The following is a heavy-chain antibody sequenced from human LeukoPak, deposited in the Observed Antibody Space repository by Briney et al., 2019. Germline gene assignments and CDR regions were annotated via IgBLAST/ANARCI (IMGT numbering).Heavy chain of an antibody. J-gene: IGHJ4*02. CDR1: GYSISSGYY. CDR2: IYHSGST. V-gene: IGHV4-38-2*02. CDR3: ARGKSTYSSGYYYYFDY. D-gene: IGHD3-22*01. Sequence: SETLSLTCTVSGYSISSGYYWGWVRQPPGKGLEWIGSIYHSGSTYYNPSLKSRVTISVDTSKNQFSLKLSSVTAADTAVYYCARGKSTYSSGYYYYFDYWGQGTLVTVSS.